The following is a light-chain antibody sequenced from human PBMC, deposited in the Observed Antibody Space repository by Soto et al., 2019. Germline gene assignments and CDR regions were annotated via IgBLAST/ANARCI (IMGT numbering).Light chain of an antibody. J-gene: IGKJ3*01. CDR2: GAS. CDR1: QSISSNY. CDR3: QKYGSSPDT. V-gene: IGKV3-20*01. Sequence: EIVLTQSPGTLSLSPGERATLSCRASQSISSNYLDWYQQKPGQAPRLLIYGASSRDPGIPDRFSGSGSGTEFTLTISRLEPEDFAVYYCQKYGSSPDTFGPGTKVDIK.